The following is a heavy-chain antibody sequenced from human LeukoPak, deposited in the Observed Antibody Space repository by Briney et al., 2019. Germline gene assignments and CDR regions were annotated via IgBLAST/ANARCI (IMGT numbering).Heavy chain of an antibody. Sequence: SETLSLTCTVSGGSISSSSYYWGWIRQPPGKGLEWIGSIYYSGSTYYNPSLKSRVTISVDTSKTQFSLKLTSVTAADTAVYYGARRVVITNNFDYWGQGTLVTVSS. CDR2: IYYSGST. D-gene: IGHD3-22*01. CDR1: GGSISSSSYY. CDR3: ARRVVITNNFDY. J-gene: IGHJ4*02. V-gene: IGHV4-39*01.